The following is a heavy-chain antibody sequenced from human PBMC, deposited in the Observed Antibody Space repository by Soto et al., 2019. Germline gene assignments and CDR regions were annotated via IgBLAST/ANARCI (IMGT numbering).Heavy chain of an antibody. CDR1: GYTFTSYD. CDR2: MNPESRNT. J-gene: IGHJ4*02. D-gene: IGHD2-2*01. Sequence: SVKVSCKASGYTFTSYDINWVRQATGQGLEWMGWMNPESRNTGYAQKFQGRVTMTRDTSISTAYMELTSLRSEDTAVYYCARFVRHQLPTIDFWGQGTLVTVSS. V-gene: IGHV1-8*01. CDR3: ARFVRHQLPTIDF.